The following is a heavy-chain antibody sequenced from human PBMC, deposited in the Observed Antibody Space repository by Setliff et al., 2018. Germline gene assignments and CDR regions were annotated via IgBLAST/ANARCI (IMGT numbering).Heavy chain of an antibody. CDR1: GYTFTDSG. V-gene: IGHV1-18*01. Sequence: GASVKVSCKASGYTFTDSGINWVRQAPGQGLEWMGWISPYTGNVYSAQRFQGRVTLTTDTATNTAYMEVRSLTSDDTAIYYCARLVRYCSTRTCQRATGDEYLGQGTLVTVSS. D-gene: IGHD2-8*01. CDR2: ISPYTGNV. CDR3: ARLVRYCSTRTCQRATGDEY. J-gene: IGHJ4*02.